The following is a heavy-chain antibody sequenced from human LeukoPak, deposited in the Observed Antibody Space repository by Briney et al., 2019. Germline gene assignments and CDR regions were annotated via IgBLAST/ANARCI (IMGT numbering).Heavy chain of an antibody. J-gene: IGHJ6*02. CDR2: KWYDGSNK. CDR1: GFIXSSYA. D-gene: IGHD6-13*01. Sequence: SLRLSCAASGFIXSSYAMSWVRQAPGKGLEWVAVKWYDGSNKYYADSVKGRFTISRDNSKNTLYLQMNSLRAEDTAVYYCARDGARRSSWALTYYYYYGMDVWGQGTTVTVSS. CDR3: ARDGARRSSWALTYYYYYGMDV. V-gene: IGHV3-33*08.